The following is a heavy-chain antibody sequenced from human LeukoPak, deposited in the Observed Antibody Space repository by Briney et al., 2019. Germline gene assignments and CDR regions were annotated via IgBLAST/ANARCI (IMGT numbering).Heavy chain of an antibody. CDR3: ARGVEPLAANTLAY. CDR2: LYSDGNT. Sequence: GGSLRLSCAASGFTFSIYGMHWVRQAPGKGLEWVSVLYSDGNTKYADSVQGRFTISRDNSKNTLYLEMNSLSPDDTAVYYCARGVEPLAANTLAYWGQGTLVTVSS. D-gene: IGHD1-14*01. V-gene: IGHV3-53*01. CDR1: GFTFSIYG. J-gene: IGHJ4*02.